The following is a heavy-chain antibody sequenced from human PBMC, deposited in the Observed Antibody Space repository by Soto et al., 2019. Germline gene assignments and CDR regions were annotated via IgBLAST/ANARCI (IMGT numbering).Heavy chain of an antibody. J-gene: IGHJ6*03. CDR2: ISYDGSNK. CDR1: GFTFSSYA. Sequence: GGSLRLSCAASGFTFSSYAMHWVRQAPGKGLEWVAVISYDGSNKYYADSVKGRFTISRDNSKNTLYLQMNSLRAEDTAVYYCAKDHGAQYYDILTGTRALLYYMDVWGKGTTVTVSS. CDR3: AKDHGAQYYDILTGTRALLYYMDV. D-gene: IGHD3-9*01. V-gene: IGHV3-30-3*01.